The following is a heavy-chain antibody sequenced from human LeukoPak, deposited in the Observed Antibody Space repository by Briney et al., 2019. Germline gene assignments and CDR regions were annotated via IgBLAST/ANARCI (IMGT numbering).Heavy chain of an antibody. CDR1: GGSISSDTYY. J-gene: IGHJ5*02. V-gene: IGHV4-61*02. CDR2: IYACGNS. Sequence: SETLSLTCTVSGGSISSDTYYWSWIRQPAGKGLEWIGRIYACGNSNYNASLKSRVTISIDTSNNQFSLRLSSVIASDTAVYYCAGTRKYCSGGSCYNWFDPWGQGTLVTVSS. CDR3: AGTRKYCSGGSCYNWFDP. D-gene: IGHD2-15*01.